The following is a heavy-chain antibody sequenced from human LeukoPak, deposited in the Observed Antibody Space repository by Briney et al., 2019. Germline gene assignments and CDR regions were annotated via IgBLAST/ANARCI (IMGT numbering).Heavy chain of an antibody. D-gene: IGHD2-8*01. Sequence: GGSVRLSCAASGFTVSSNFMSWVRQAPGKGLEWVSVIYSGGSTYYANSVKSRFTISGDNSKNTLYLQMNSLRPEDTAVYYCARGSRNVYFDYWGQGTMVTVSS. J-gene: IGHJ4*02. CDR1: GFTVSSNF. CDR3: ARGSRNVYFDY. V-gene: IGHV3-66*02. CDR2: IYSGGST.